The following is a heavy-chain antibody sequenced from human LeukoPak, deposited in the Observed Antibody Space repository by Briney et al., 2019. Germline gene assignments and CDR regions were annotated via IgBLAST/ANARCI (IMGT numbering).Heavy chain of an antibody. CDR3: AKRGVVIRGILVIGYHQEAYHYDF. D-gene: IGHD3-10*01. Sequence: GGSLRLSCVVSGISLSNYAMTWVRQAPGKGLEWVSYSSERGGSTTYADSVKGRFTISRDSSLNTLYLQMNNLRAEDTAVYFCAKRGVVIRGILVIGYHQEAYHYDFWGQGVLVTVSS. CDR1: GISLSNYA. J-gene: IGHJ4*02. V-gene: IGHV3-23*01. CDR2: SSERGGST.